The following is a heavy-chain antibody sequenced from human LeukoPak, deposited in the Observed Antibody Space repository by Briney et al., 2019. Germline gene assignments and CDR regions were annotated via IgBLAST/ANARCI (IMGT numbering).Heavy chain of an antibody. D-gene: IGHD4-17*01. V-gene: IGHV3-11*01. Sequence: PGGSLRLSCAASGFTFSDYYMSWIRQAPGKGLEWVSYISSSGSTIYYADSVKGRFTISRDNAKNSLYLQMNSLKTEDTAVYYCTRRYGDSHTFDYWGQGTLVTVSS. CDR2: ISSSGSTI. CDR1: GFTFSDYY. CDR3: TRRYGDSHTFDY. J-gene: IGHJ4*02.